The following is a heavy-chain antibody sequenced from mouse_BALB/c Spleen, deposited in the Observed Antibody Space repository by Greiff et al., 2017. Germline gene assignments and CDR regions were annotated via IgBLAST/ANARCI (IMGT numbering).Heavy chain of an antibody. CDR2: IYPGSGST. V-gene: IGHV1-81*01. D-gene: IGHD2-14*01. CDR3: ARHYRPLYAMDY. J-gene: IGHJ4*01. Sequence: VQLQQSGPELVKPGASVKMSCKASGYTFTDYVISWVKQRTGQGLEWIGEIYPGSGSTYYNEKFKGKATLTADKSSNTAYMQLSSLTSEDSAVYFCARHYRPLYAMDYWGQGTSVTVSS. CDR1: GYTFTDYV.